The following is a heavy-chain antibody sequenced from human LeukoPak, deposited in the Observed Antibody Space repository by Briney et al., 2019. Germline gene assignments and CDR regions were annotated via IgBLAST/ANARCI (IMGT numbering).Heavy chain of an antibody. D-gene: IGHD6-19*01. CDR1: GFTFSSYA. V-gene: IGHV3-23*01. CDR3: AKDRRGDSSGWYYFDY. J-gene: IGHJ4*02. Sequence: GGSLRLSCAASGFTFSSYAMSWVRQAPGKGLGWVSAISGSGGSTYYADSVKGRFTISRDNSKNTLYLQMNSLRAEDTAVYYCAKDRRGDSSGWYYFDYWGQGTLVTVSS. CDR2: ISGSGGST.